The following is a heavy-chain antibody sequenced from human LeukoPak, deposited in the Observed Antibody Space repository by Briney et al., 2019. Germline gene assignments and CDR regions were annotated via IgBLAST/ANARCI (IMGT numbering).Heavy chain of an antibody. D-gene: IGHD3-22*01. CDR2: ISSSGDTI. Sequence: GGSLRLSCAASGFTFSDYYMNWIRQAPGKGLEWVSYISSSGDTINYADSVRGRFTISRDNAKNSLYLQMNGLRAEDTAVYYCARGGFTLIREDAFDIWGQGTMVTVSS. J-gene: IGHJ3*02. V-gene: IGHV3-11*04. CDR1: GFTFSDYY. CDR3: ARGGFTLIREDAFDI.